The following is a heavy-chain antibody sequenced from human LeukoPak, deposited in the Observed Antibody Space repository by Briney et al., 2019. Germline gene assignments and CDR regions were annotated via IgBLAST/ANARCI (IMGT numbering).Heavy chain of an antibody. J-gene: IGHJ4*02. V-gene: IGHV4-59*01. CDR2: IYYSGST. CDR3: ARNYDSSGYWDY. Sequence: ASETLSLTCTVSGGSISSYYWSWIRQPPGKGLEWIGYIYYSGSTNYNPSLKSRVTISVDTSKNQFSLKLSSVTAGDTAVYYCARNYDSSGYWDYWGQGTLVTVSS. D-gene: IGHD3-22*01. CDR1: GGSISSYY.